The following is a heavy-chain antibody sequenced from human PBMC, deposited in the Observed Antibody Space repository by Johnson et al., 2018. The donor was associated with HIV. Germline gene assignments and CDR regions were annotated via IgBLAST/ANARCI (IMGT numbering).Heavy chain of an antibody. D-gene: IGHD6-6*01. CDR1: GFTFDDYA. Sequence: QVQLVESGGGLVQPGGSLRLSCAASGFTFDDYAMHWVRQAPGNGLEWVAFIRFDGSNKYYTDSVKGRFTISRDNSKNTLYLQMNSLRAEDTAVYYCATSQLALPPGVFDIWGQGTMVTVSS. CDR2: IRFDGSNK. J-gene: IGHJ3*02. V-gene: IGHV3-30*02. CDR3: ATSQLALPPGVFDI.